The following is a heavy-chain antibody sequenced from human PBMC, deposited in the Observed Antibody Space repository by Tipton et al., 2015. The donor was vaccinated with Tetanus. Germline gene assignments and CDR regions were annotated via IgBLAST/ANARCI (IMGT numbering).Heavy chain of an antibody. CDR1: GFTFSTYA. J-gene: IGHJ4*02. Sequence: SLRLSCAAPGFTFSTYAMSWVRQAPGKGLEWVSTIGGSSDWAYYTDTVKGRFSISRDNSKNTLHLQMNSLRAADTAVYYCAKDPRDGYNYGSMDYWGQGTLVTVSS. CDR2: IGGSSDWA. D-gene: IGHD5-24*01. V-gene: IGHV3-23*01. CDR3: AKDPRDGYNYGSMDY.